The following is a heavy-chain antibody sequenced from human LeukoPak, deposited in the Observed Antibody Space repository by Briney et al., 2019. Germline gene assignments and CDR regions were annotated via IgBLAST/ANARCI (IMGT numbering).Heavy chain of an antibody. V-gene: IGHV1-2*02. J-gene: IGHJ5*02. D-gene: IGHD2-8*01. Sequence: GASVKVSCKASGYTFTGYYMHWVRQAPGQGLEWMGWINPNSGGTNYVQKFQGRVTMTRDTSISTAYMELSRLRSDDTAVYYCARGREVYAEWFDPWGQGTLVTVSS. CDR1: GYTFTGYY. CDR2: INPNSGGT. CDR3: ARGREVYAEWFDP.